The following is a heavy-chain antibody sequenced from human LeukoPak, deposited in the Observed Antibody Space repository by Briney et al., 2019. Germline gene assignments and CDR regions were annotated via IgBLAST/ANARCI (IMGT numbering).Heavy chain of an antibody. J-gene: IGHJ4*02. D-gene: IGHD3-22*01. Sequence: GGSLRLSCTASGFTFGDYAMSWSRQAPGKGLEWVGFIRSKAYGGTTEYAASVKGRFTISRDDSKSIAYLQMNSLKTEDTAVYYCTRGPHYYDSSGYYGPGGGYWGQGTLVTVSS. CDR3: TRGPHYYDSSGYYGPGGGY. CDR1: GFTFGDYA. V-gene: IGHV3-49*03. CDR2: IRSKAYGGTT.